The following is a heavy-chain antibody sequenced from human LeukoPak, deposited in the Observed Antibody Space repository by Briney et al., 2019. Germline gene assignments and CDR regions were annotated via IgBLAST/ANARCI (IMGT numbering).Heavy chain of an antibody. Sequence: GGSLRLSCAASGFIFTYYGFQWVRQTPGKGLEWVAAIWSDATNMYYGNSVKGRFFIQRDDFQNKVYLEMSSLRAEDTAVYYCAKDSQRGFDYSNSFQSWGQGSLVTVSS. CDR2: IWSDATNM. J-gene: IGHJ5*02. CDR1: GFIFTYYG. V-gene: IGHV3-33*06. CDR3: AKDSQRGFDYSNSFQS. D-gene: IGHD4-11*01.